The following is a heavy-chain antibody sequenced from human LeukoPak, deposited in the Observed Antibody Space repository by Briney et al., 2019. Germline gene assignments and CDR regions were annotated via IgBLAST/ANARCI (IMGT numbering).Heavy chain of an antibody. CDR2: ISYDGSNK. CDR1: GFTFSSYA. D-gene: IGHD3-3*01. Sequence: PGRSLRLSCAASGFTFSSYAMHWVRQAPGKWLEWVAVISYDGSNKYYADSVKGRFTISRDNSKNTLYLQMNSLRAEDTAVYYCAKRDYDFWSGYYYYYGMDVWGQGTTVTVSS. CDR3: AKRDYDFWSGYYYYYGMDV. V-gene: IGHV3-30-3*01. J-gene: IGHJ6*02.